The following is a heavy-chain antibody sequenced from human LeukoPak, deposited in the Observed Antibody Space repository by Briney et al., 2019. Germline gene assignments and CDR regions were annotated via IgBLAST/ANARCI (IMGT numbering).Heavy chain of an antibody. CDR1: GYTFTGYY. J-gene: IGHJ5*02. Sequence: ASVKVSCKASGYTFTGYYMHWVRQAPGQGLEWMGWINPNSGGTNYAQKFQGRVTMTRDTSISTAYMELSRLRSDDTAVYYCARDQEYSNWFDPWGQGTLVTVSS. CDR3: ARDQEYSNWFDP. CDR2: INPNSGGT. V-gene: IGHV1-2*02. D-gene: IGHD2/OR15-2a*01.